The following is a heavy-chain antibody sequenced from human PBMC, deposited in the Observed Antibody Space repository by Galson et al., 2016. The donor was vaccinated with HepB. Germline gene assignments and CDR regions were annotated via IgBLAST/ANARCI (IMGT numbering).Heavy chain of an antibody. Sequence: SVKVSCKASGYTFTNYAMHWVRQAPGQRLEWMGWINAGNGNTKYSQKVQGRVTITRDTSASTAYLELSSLTSEDTAVYYCARVRVGYLLHYFDYWGQGTLGTVSS. CDR3: ARVRVGYLLHYFDY. J-gene: IGHJ4*02. V-gene: IGHV1-3*01. D-gene: IGHD1-1*01. CDR1: GYTFTNYA. CDR2: INAGNGNT.